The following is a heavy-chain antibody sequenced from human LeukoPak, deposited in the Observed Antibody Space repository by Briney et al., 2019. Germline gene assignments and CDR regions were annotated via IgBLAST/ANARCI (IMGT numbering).Heavy chain of an antibody. CDR1: GFTFSSYA. J-gene: IGHJ4*02. CDR2: ISGSGGST. V-gene: IGHV3-23*01. CDR3: AKGGGGVVVVPAAIDYFDY. Sequence: GALRLSCAASGFTFSSYAMSWVRQAPGKGLEWVSAISGSGGSTYYADSVKGRFTISRDNSKNTLYLQMNSLRAEDTAVYYCAKGGGGVVVVPAAIDYFDYWGQGTLVTVST. D-gene: IGHD2-2*01.